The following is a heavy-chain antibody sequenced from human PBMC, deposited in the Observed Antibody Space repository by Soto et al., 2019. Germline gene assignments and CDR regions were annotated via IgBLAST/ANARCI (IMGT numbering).Heavy chain of an antibody. Sequence: PGGSLRLSCAASGFTFSSYSMNWVRQAPGKGLEWVSSISSSSSYIYYADSVKGRFTISRDNAKNSLYLQMNSLRAEDTAVYYCARDGRDCSSTSCLINWFDPWGQGTLVTVSS. CDR2: ISSSSSYI. CDR1: GFTFSSYS. D-gene: IGHD2-2*01. V-gene: IGHV3-21*01. J-gene: IGHJ5*02. CDR3: ARDGRDCSSTSCLINWFDP.